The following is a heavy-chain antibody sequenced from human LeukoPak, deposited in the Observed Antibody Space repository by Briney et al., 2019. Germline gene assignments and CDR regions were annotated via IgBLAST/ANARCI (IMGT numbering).Heavy chain of an antibody. CDR2: ISSSSSTI. CDR1: GFTFSSYS. V-gene: IGHV3-48*01. CDR3: ARGSSSWYLNFDY. Sequence: GGSLRLSCAASGFTFSSYSMNWVRQAPGRGLEWVSYISSSSSTIYYADSVKGRFTISRDNAKNSLYLQMISLRAEDTAVYYCARGSSSWYLNFDYWGQGTLVTVSS. D-gene: IGHD6-13*01. J-gene: IGHJ4*02.